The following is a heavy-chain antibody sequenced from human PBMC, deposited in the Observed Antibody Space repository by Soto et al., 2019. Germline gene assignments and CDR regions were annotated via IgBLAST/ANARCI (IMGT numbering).Heavy chain of an antibody. CDR2: ISNDAART. CDR1: GFTFSDHG. Sequence: GGSLRLSCAASGFTFSDHGMTWVRQAPGKGLEWVSSISNDAARTFYADSVEGRFTVSRDRSNNTLYLQMNSLRAEDTAVYFCARPPLYSSGGYFDSWGHGTLVTVSS. D-gene: IGHD6-19*01. CDR3: ARPPLYSSGGYFDS. J-gene: IGHJ4*01. V-gene: IGHV3-23*01.